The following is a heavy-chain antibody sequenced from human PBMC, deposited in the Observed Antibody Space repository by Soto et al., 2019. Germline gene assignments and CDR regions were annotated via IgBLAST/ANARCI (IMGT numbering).Heavy chain of an antibody. CDR2: MNPGSGDT. D-gene: IGHD5-18*01. J-gene: IGHJ5*02. V-gene: IGHV1-8*02. CDR1: GYTFTNND. Sequence: ASVKVSCKASGYTFTNNDVSWVRQATGQGLEWMGWMNPGSGDTGYAQKFQGRVTMTRDTSIATAYMELNSLTSEDTAIYYCARMESFGSLNWFDPWGQGTLVTVSS. CDR3: ARMESFGSLNWFDP.